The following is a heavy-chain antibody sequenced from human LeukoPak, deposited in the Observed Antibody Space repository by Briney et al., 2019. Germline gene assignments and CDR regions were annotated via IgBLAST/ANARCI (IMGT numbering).Heavy chain of an antibody. D-gene: IGHD2-2*01. CDR1: GGSISSSSYY. CDR2: IYYSGST. CDR3: ARAPGEYCSSTSCFNYYYYYIDV. Sequence: SETLSLTCTVSGGSISSSSYYWGWIRQPPGKGLEWIGSIYYSGSTYYNPSLKSRVTISVDTSKNQFSLKLSSVTAADTAVYYCARAPGEYCSSTSCFNYYYYYIDVWGKGTTVTVSS. J-gene: IGHJ6*03. V-gene: IGHV4-39*07.